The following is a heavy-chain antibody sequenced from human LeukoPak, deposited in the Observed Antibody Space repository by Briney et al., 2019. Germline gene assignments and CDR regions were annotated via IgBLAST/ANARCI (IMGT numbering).Heavy chain of an antibody. J-gene: IGHJ4*02. Sequence: GGSLRLSCAASGFTVSSYSMNWVRQAPGKGLEWVSSISSSSSCIYYADSVKGRFTISRDNARNSLYLQMNSLRAEDTAVYYCARVPDYSGSYGWGQGTLVTVSS. CDR2: ISSSSSCI. V-gene: IGHV3-21*01. CDR1: GFTVSSYS. CDR3: ARVPDYSGSYG. D-gene: IGHD1-26*01.